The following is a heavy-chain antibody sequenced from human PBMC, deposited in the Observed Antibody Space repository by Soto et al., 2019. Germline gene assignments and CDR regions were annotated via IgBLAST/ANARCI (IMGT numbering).Heavy chain of an antibody. D-gene: IGHD3-10*01. CDR1: GGTVSSYA. Sequence: GASVKVSCKASGGTVSSYAITWVRRAPGKGLEWMGVFIPIFVSAHYAPKFQGRITITADESTSTAYMELSGLTSEDTAIYYCARDVSSDTTGFRGYDLWGQGTQVTVSS. V-gene: IGHV1-69*13. CDR2: FIPIFVSA. CDR3: ARDVSSDTTGFRGYDL. J-gene: IGHJ4*02.